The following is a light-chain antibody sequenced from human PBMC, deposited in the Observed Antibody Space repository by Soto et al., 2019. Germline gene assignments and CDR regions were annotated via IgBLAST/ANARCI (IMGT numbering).Light chain of an antibody. Sequence: DIQLTQSPSFLSASVGDRVTITCRASQGISTYLAWYQQKPGKAPKLLIYAAPTFQSGVPSRFSGSASGTEFTLTISSLQPEDFATYYCQQLKSYPITFGQGTRLEIK. CDR1: QGISTY. V-gene: IGKV1-9*01. CDR3: QQLKSYPIT. J-gene: IGKJ5*01. CDR2: AAP.